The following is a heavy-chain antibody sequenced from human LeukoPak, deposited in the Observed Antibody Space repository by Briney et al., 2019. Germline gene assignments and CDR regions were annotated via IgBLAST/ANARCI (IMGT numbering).Heavy chain of an antibody. J-gene: IGHJ4*02. CDR1: GFTFSSYS. V-gene: IGHV3-21*01. CDR2: ISSSSSYI. D-gene: IGHD2-2*01. Sequence: GGSLRLSCAASGFTFSSYSMNWVRQAPGKGLEWVSSISSSSSYIYYADSVKGRFTISRDNAKHSLYLQMNSLRAEDTAVYYCARGLVFCSSTSCSAPDLDYWGQGTLVTVSS. CDR3: ARGLVFCSSTSCSAPDLDY.